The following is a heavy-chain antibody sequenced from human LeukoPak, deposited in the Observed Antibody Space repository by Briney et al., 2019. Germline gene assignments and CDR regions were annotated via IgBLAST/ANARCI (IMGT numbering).Heavy chain of an antibody. CDR3: ARPAAPYYYGSGSERNTFDI. J-gene: IGHJ4*02. CDR1: GFSFSDYY. V-gene: IGHV3-11*04. Sequence: GGSLRLSCAASGFSFSDYYMSWIRQAPGKGLEWVSYISSSGSSIYYADSVKGRFTISRDNAKNSLYLQMNSLRAEDTAVYYCARPAAPYYYGSGSERNTFDIWGQGTLVTVSS. CDR2: ISSSGSSI. D-gene: IGHD3-10*01.